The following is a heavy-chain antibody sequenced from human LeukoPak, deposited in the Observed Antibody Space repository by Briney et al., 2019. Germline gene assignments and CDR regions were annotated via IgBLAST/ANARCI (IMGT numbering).Heavy chain of an antibody. D-gene: IGHD3-22*01. CDR3: ARVGGDHSTGHYSVDY. CDR2: LHHSGST. Sequence: SETLSLTCAVSGYSITSTYWWGWIRQTPGTGLEWIGSLHHSGSTSYSPSLKSRVTISADTSKNQSSLRLSSVTAADTAVYYCARVGGDHSTGHYSVDYWGQGTLVTVSS. V-gene: IGHV4-38-2*01. CDR1: GYSITSTYW. J-gene: IGHJ4*02.